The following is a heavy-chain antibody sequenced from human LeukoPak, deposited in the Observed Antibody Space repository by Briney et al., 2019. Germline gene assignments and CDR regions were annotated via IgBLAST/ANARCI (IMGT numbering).Heavy chain of an antibody. J-gene: IGHJ4*02. Sequence: PGGSLRLSCAASGFTFSSYGMNWVRQAPGKGLEWVSAISGSGGSTYYADSVKGRFTISRDNSKNTLYLQMNSLRAEDAAVYYCARGTCGGDCSGSPPLDYWGQGTLVTVSS. D-gene: IGHD2-21*02. CDR2: ISGSGGST. CDR1: GFTFSSYG. CDR3: ARGTCGGDCSGSPPLDY. V-gene: IGHV3-23*01.